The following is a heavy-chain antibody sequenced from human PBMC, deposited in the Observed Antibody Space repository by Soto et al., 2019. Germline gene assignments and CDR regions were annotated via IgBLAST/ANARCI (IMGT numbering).Heavy chain of an antibody. Sequence: SETLSLTCTVSGGSISSSSYYWGWIRQPPGKGLEWIGSIYYSGSTYYNPSLKSRVTISVDTSKNRVSLNLTSLTAADTAIYYCARANWYSEYWGQGTLVTVSS. CDR3: ARANWYSEY. D-gene: IGHD7-27*01. V-gene: IGHV4-39*07. CDR2: IYYSGST. CDR1: GGSISSSSYY. J-gene: IGHJ4*02.